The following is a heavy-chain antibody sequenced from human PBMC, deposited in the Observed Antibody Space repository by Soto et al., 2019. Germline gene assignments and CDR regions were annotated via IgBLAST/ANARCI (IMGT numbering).Heavy chain of an antibody. D-gene: IGHD2-15*01. Sequence: EVQLLESGGGLVQPGGSLRLSCAASGFTFSSYAMSWVRQAPGKGLEWVSVISGSGGSTYYADSVKGRFIISRDNSKNTLYLKMNSLRAEDTAVYYCAKGGYCSGGSCYPTDFDYWGQGTLVTVSS. V-gene: IGHV3-23*01. J-gene: IGHJ4*02. CDR2: ISGSGGST. CDR3: AKGGYCSGGSCYPTDFDY. CDR1: GFTFSSYA.